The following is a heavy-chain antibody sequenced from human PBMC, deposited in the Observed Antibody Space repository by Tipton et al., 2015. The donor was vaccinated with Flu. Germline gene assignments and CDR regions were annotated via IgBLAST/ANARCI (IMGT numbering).Heavy chain of an antibody. CDR2: IRHDESDK. CDR3: AKDGWDTSGWYPFDY. CDR1: GFTFSGYG. D-gene: IGHD6-19*01. J-gene: IGHJ4*02. V-gene: IGHV3-30*02. Sequence: SLRLSCAASGFTFSGYGVHWVRQAPGKGLEWVAFIRHDESDKYYADSVKGRCTISRDNSKNALYLLINSLRPEDTAVYYCAKDGWDTSGWYPFDYWGQGTLVTVSS.